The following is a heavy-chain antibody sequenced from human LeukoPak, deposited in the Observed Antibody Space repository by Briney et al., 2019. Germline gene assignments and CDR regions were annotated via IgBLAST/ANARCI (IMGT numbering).Heavy chain of an antibody. CDR2: IIPILGIA. V-gene: IGHV1-69*04. Sequence: PGASVKLSCKASGGTFSSYAISWVRQAPGQGLEWMGKIIPILGIANYAQRFQGIVTITADKSTSTAYTGLSSLRSEDTAVYYCARSLVTTYYFYYGMDVWGQGTTVTVSS. J-gene: IGHJ6*02. CDR1: GGTFSSYA. CDR3: ARSLVTTYYFYYGMDV. D-gene: IGHD4-17*01.